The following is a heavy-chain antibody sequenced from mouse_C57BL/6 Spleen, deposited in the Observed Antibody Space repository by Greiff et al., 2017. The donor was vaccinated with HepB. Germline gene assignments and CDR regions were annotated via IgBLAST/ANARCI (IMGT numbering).Heavy chain of an antibody. CDR1: GYSITSGYY. CDR2: ISYDGSN. D-gene: IGHD1-1*01. Sequence: EVKLMESGPGLVKPSQSLSLTCSVTGYSITSGYYWNWIRQFPGNKLEWMGYISYDGSNNYNPSLKNRISITRDTSKNQFFLKLNSVTTEDTATYYCARERGGSSRGYFDVWGTGTTVTVSS. J-gene: IGHJ1*03. CDR3: ARERGGSSRGYFDV. V-gene: IGHV3-6*01.